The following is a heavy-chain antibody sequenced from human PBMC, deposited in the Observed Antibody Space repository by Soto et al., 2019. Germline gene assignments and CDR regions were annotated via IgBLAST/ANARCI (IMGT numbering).Heavy chain of an antibody. V-gene: IGHV3-74*01. CDR3: TRGGYMHAFDM. J-gene: IGHJ3*02. D-gene: IGHD6-13*01. Sequence: GGSLRLSCEASGSIFRGYGMSWVRQAPGKGLVWVARVNNDGGGTIYADSVKGRFTISRDNAKNTVYLQMNSLSAEDTALYFCTRGGYMHAFDMWGQGTMVTVSS. CDR1: GSIFRGYG. CDR2: VNNDGGGT.